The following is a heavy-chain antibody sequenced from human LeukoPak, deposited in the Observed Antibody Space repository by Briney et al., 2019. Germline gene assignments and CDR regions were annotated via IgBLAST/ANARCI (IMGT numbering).Heavy chain of an antibody. CDR3: AKGSGSGWPYYYYYYMDV. Sequence: GGSLRLSCAASGFTFGSYGMHWVRQAPGKGLEWVAVISYDGSNKYYADSVKGRFTISRDNSKNTLYLQMNSLRAEDTAVYYCAKGSGSGWPYYYYYYMDVWGKGTTVTVSS. D-gene: IGHD6-19*01. J-gene: IGHJ6*03. CDR2: ISYDGSNK. CDR1: GFTFGSYG. V-gene: IGHV3-30*18.